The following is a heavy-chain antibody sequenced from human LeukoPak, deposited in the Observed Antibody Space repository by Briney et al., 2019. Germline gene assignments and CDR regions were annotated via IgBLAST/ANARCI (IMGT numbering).Heavy chain of an antibody. D-gene: IGHD3-22*01. CDR3: ARVMIGTVNWFDP. V-gene: IGHV3-11*06. CDR1: GFAFSDYY. Sequence: GGSLRLSCVASGFAFSDYYMSWIRQAPGKGLEWVSYISSSSTYSSYADSVKGRFTISRDNAKNSLYLQMNSLRAEDTAVYYCARVMIGTVNWFDPWGQGTLVTVSS. J-gene: IGHJ5*02. CDR2: ISSSSTYS.